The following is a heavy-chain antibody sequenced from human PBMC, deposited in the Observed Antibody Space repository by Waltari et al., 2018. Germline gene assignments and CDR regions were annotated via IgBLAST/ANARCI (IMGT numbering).Heavy chain of an antibody. V-gene: IGHV4-38-2*01. Sequence: QVQLQESGPGLVKPSETLSLTCAVSGYSISSGYYWGWIRPPPGKGLEWIGSIYHSGSTYYNPSLKSRVTISVDTSKNQFSLKLSSVTAADTAVYYCARLRGGTSARQNNWFDPWGQGTLVTVSS. CDR3: ARLRGGTSARQNNWFDP. CDR2: IYHSGST. J-gene: IGHJ5*02. D-gene: IGHD1-1*01. CDR1: GYSISSGYY.